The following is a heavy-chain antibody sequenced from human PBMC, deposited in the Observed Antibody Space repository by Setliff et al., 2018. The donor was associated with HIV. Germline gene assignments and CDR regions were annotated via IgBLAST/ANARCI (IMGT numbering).Heavy chain of an antibody. Sequence: PSETLSLTCAVSGGSVSSPSYYCGWIRQPPGKGLECIGSVYNSGITFKNPSLKSRVSISVDRSGNQFSLRLTSVTAADTAVYYCATCRHRPSNWFDPWGQGTVVTVSS. CDR3: ATCRHRPSNWFDP. CDR1: GGSVSSPSYY. CDR2: VYNSGIT. J-gene: IGHJ5*02. V-gene: IGHV4-39*07.